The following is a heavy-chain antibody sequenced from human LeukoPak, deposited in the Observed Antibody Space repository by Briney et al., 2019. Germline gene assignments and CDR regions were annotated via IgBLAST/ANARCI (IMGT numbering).Heavy chain of an antibody. Sequence: GRSLRLSCAASRFTFSNYGMHWVRQAPGKGLEWVSFISTSSNYIYYADSVKGRFTISRDNARNSLYLQMNSLRAEDTAVYYCASQTTRRLPVAVADYFDYWGQGTLVTVSS. J-gene: IGHJ4*02. CDR3: ASQTTRRLPVAVADYFDY. CDR2: ISTSSNYI. D-gene: IGHD6-19*01. V-gene: IGHV3-21*01. CDR1: RFTFSNYG.